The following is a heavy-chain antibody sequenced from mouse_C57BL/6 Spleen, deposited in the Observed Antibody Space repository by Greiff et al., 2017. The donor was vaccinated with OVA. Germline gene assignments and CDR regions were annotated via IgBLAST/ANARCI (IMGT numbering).Heavy chain of an antibody. Sequence: VQLQQSGAELVRPGASVKLSCKASGYTFTDYYINWVKQRPGQGLEWIARIYPGSGNTYYNEKFKGKATLTAEKSSSTAYMQLSSLTSEDSAVYFWAREGYYGSSYDAMDYWGQGTSVTVSS. J-gene: IGHJ4*01. CDR2: IYPGSGNT. D-gene: IGHD1-1*01. CDR3: AREGYYGSSYDAMDY. V-gene: IGHV1-76*01. CDR1: GYTFTDYY.